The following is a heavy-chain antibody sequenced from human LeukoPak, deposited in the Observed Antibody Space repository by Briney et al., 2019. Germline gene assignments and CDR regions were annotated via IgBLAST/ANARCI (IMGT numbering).Heavy chain of an antibody. D-gene: IGHD3-3*01. Sequence: GGSLRLSCAASGFTFDDYAMHWVRQAPGKGLEWVSGISWNSGSIGYADSVKGRFTISRVNSKNTLYLQMNSLRAEDTAVYYCAKWSAYYDFWSGPAYVYMDVWGKGTTVTVSS. CDR3: AKWSAYYDFWSGPAYVYMDV. CDR1: GFTFDDYA. V-gene: IGHV3-9*01. CDR2: ISWNSGSI. J-gene: IGHJ6*03.